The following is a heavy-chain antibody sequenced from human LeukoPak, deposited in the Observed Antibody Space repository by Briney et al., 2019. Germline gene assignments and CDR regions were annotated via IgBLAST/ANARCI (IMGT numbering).Heavy chain of an antibody. CDR2: ISYDGSNK. D-gene: IGHD3-22*01. V-gene: IGHV3-30*18. J-gene: IGHJ4*02. Sequence: AGGSLRLSCAASGFTFSSYGMHWVRQAPGKGLEWVAVISYDGSNKYYADSVKGRFTISRDNSKNTLYLQMNSLRAGDTAVYYCAKSSYYDSSGFYREYYFDYWGQGTLVPVSS. CDR3: AKSSYYDSSGFYREYYFDY. CDR1: GFTFSSYG.